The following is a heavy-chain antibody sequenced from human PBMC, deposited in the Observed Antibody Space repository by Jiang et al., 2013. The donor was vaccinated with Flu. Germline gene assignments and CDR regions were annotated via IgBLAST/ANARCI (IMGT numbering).Heavy chain of an antibody. Sequence: GAEVKKPGTSVKVSCKASGYTFTSYYMHWVRQAPGQGLEWMGLMNPSGGSTSYAQKFQGRVTMTRDTSTSTVYMELSSLRSEDTAVYYCAKGTMIVVVMGAFDTWGQGTMVTVSS. CDR2: MNPSGGST. CDR3: AKGTMIVVVMGAFDT. D-gene: IGHD3-22*01. CDR1: GYTFTSYY. J-gene: IGHJ3*02. V-gene: IGHV1-46*01.